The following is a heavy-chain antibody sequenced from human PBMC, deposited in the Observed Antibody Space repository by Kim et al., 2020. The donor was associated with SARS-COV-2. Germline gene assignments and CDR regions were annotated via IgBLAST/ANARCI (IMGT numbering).Heavy chain of an antibody. CDR1: GGSFSGYY. J-gene: IGHJ6*01. CDR2: INHSGST. Sequence: SETLSLTCAVYGGSFSGYYWSWIRQPPGKGLEWIGEINHSGSTNYNPSLKSRVTISVDTSKNQFSLKLSSVTAADTAVYYCARRRGTMKVVDIKSGGMDV. V-gene: IGHV4-34*01. CDR3: ARRRGTMKVVDIKSGGMDV. D-gene: IGHD3-22*01.